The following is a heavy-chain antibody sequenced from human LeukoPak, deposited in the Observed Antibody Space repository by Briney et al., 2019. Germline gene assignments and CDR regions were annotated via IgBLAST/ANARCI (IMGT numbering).Heavy chain of an antibody. V-gene: IGHV3-30*02. J-gene: IGHJ4*02. CDR1: TFTFNSHG. D-gene: IGHD2-8*02. CDR3: ATLVKTGSGGRGYFDH. CDR2: IYSDENDK. Sequence: PGGSLRHSCAASTFTFNSHGLYWVRQAPGKGLEWVSFIYSDENDKHYADSVKGRFTISRDNSKNTMYLQMDSLGGDDSAVYYCATLVKTGSGGRGYFDHWGQGTLVTVSS.